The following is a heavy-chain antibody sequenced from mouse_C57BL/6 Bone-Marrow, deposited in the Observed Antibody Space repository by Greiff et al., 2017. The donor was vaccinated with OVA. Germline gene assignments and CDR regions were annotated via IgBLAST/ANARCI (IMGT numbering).Heavy chain of an antibody. CDR1: GYTFTSYW. D-gene: IGHD1-1*01. CDR3: ARSEDYYGSFYWYFDV. Sequence: QVHVKQPGAELVMPGASVKLSCKASGYTFTSYWMHWVKQRPGQGLEWIGEIDPSDSYTNYNQKFKGKSTLTVDKSSSTAYMQLSSLTSEDSAVYYCARSEDYYGSFYWYFDVWGTGTTVTVSS. V-gene: IGHV1-69*01. J-gene: IGHJ1*03. CDR2: IDPSDSYT.